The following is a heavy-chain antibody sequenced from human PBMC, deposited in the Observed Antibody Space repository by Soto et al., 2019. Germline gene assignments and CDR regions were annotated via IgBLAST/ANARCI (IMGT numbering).Heavy chain of an antibody. D-gene: IGHD6-13*01. Sequence: SETLSVTCTVPGGSISSYYWSWIRQPPGKGLEWIGYIYYSGSTNYNPSLKSRVTISVDTSKNQFSLKLNSVTAADTAVYYCARDRTIAAAGGGHYYYGMDVWGQGTTVTVSS. CDR3: ARDRTIAAAGGGHYYYGMDV. CDR2: IYYSGST. CDR1: GGSISSYY. V-gene: IGHV4-59*01. J-gene: IGHJ6*02.